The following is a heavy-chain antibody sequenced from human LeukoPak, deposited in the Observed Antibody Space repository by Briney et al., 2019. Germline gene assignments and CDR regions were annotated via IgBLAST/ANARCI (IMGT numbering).Heavy chain of an antibody. CDR2: ISWNSGSI. Sequence: GRSLRLSCAASGFTFDDYAMHWVRQAPGKGLEWVSGISWNSGSIGYADSVKGRFTISRDNAKNSLYLQMNSLRAEGTALYYCAKDGGVGQDIVASYYFDYWGQGTLVTVSS. CDR3: AKDGGVGQDIVASYYFDY. J-gene: IGHJ4*02. CDR1: GFTFDDYA. D-gene: IGHD5-12*01. V-gene: IGHV3-9*01.